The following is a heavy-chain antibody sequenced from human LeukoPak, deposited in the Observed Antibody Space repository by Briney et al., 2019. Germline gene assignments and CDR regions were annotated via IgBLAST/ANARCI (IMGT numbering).Heavy chain of an antibody. CDR1: GYTFTGYY. D-gene: IGHD3-10*01. J-gene: IGHJ6*03. Sequence: EASVKVSCKASGYTFTGYYMHWVRQAPGQGLEWMGWINPNSGGTNYAQKFQGRVTMTRDTSISTAYMELSRLRSDDTAVYYCASNSPMVRGVTYYYYYMDVWGKGTTVTISS. CDR2: INPNSGGT. V-gene: IGHV1-2*02. CDR3: ASNSPMVRGVTYYYYYMDV.